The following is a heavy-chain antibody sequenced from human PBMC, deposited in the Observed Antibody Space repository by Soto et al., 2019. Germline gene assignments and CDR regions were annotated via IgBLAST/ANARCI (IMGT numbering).Heavy chain of an antibody. CDR3: ASMLTYVPAAISPDAFDV. CDR2: ISSTSSTI. V-gene: IGHV3-48*01. Sequence: EVQLVESGGGLVQPGGSLRLSCAASGFTFSSYSMNWVRQAPGKGLEWVSYISSTSSTIYYADSVKGRFTISRDNGKNSLYLQMYSLRAEDTAVYYCASMLTYVPAAISPDAFDVWGQGTMVTVSS. J-gene: IGHJ3*01. D-gene: IGHD2-2*02. CDR1: GFTFSSYS.